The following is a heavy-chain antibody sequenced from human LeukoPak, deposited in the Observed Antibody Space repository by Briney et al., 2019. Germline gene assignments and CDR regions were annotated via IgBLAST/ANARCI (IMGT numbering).Heavy chain of an antibody. CDR3: ARVFYGDYESLYYFDY. CDR2: IYTSGST. J-gene: IGHJ4*02. V-gene: IGHV4-4*07. D-gene: IGHD4-17*01. CDR1: GGSISSYY. Sequence: PSETLSLTCTVSGGSISSYYWSWIQQPAGKGLEWIARIYTSGSTNYNPSLKSRVTMSVDTSKNQFSLKLSSVTAADTAVYYCARVFYGDYESLYYFDYWGQGTLVTVSS.